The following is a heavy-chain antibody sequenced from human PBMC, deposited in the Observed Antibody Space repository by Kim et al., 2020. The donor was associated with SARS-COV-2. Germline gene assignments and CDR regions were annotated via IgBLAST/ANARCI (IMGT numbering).Heavy chain of an antibody. D-gene: IGHD5-12*01. CDR3: AKDRRGRAYDPWGMDG. CDR1: GFTFSSYA. J-gene: IGHJ6*02. CDR2: ISGSGGST. Sequence: GGSLRLSCAASGFTFSSYAMSWVRQAPGKGLEWVSAISGSGGSTYNADSVKGRFTISRDNSKNTLYLQMNSLRAEDTAGEYCAKDRRGRAYDPWGMDGWGQGATLTVSS. V-gene: IGHV3-23*01.